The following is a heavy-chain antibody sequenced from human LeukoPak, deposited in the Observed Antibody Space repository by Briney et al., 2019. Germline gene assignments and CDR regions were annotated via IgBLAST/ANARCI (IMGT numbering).Heavy chain of an antibody. CDR2: IYSGGST. CDR1: GFTVSSNY. V-gene: IGHV3-66*01. D-gene: IGHD1-1*01. CDR3: ARDGTTGTPDFDY. J-gene: IGHJ4*02. Sequence: GGSLRLSCAASGFTVSSNYMSWVRQAPGKGLEWVSVIYSGGSTYYADSVKGRFTISRDNSKNTLYLQMNSLRAEDTAVYYCARDGTTGTPDFDYWGQGTLVTVSS.